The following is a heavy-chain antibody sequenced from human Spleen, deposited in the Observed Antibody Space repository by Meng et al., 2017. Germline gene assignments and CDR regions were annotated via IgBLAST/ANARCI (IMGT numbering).Heavy chain of an antibody. J-gene: IGHJ4*02. CDR2: INHSGST. Sequence: GQLQQWGAVLLKPSETLSLTFVVSGGSFSDYYWSWIRQPPGKGLEWIGEINHSGSTNYNPSLESRATISVDTSQNNLSLKLSSVTAADSAVYYCARGPTTMAHDFGYWGQGTLVTVSS. V-gene: IGHV4-34*01. CDR3: ARGPTTMAHDFGY. CDR1: GGSFSDYY. D-gene: IGHD4-11*01.